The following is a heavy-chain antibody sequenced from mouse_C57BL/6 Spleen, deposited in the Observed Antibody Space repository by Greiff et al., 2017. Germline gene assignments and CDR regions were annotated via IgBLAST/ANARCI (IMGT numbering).Heavy chain of an antibody. V-gene: IGHV1-66*01. D-gene: IGHD5-1-1*01. CDR2: IYPGSGNT. CDR1: GYSFTSYY. J-gene: IGHJ2*01. CDR3: ARIPDFDY. Sequence: VQLQQSGPELVKPGASVKISCKASGYSFTSYYIHWVKQRPGQGLKWIGWIYPGSGNTKYNEKFKGKATLTADTSSSTAYMQLSSLTSEDSAVYYCARIPDFDYWGQGTTLTVSS.